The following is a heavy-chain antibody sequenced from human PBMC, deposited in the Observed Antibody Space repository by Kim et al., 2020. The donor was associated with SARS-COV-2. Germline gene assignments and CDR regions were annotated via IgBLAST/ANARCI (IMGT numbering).Heavy chain of an antibody. J-gene: IGHJ5*02. CDR1: GGTFSSYA. D-gene: IGHD6-6*01. Sequence: SVKVSCKASGGTFSSYAISWVRQAPGQGLEWMGGIIPIFGTANYAQKFQGRVTITADESTSTAYMELSSLRSEDTAVYYCAREAEPPRGNSSSSLSFAPWGQGTLVTVSS. V-gene: IGHV1-69*13. CDR3: AREAEPPRGNSSSSLSFAP. CDR2: IIPIFGTA.